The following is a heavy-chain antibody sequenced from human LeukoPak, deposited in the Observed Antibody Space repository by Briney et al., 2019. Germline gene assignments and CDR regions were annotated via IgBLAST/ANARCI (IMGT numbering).Heavy chain of an antibody. V-gene: IGHV3-23*01. Sequence: PGGSLRLSCAASGFTFNSYAVSWVRQAPGKGLEWVSGISVGGVGTYYADAVKGRFTISRDNSKNTLFLHLSSLRAGDTAVCYCAARNSNGWYWDYWGQGTLVTVSS. CDR3: AARNSNGWYWDY. CDR1: GFTFNSYA. D-gene: IGHD6-19*01. J-gene: IGHJ4*02. CDR2: ISVGGVGT.